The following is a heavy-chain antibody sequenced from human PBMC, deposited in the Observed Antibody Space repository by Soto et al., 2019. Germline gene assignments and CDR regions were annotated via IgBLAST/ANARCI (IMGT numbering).Heavy chain of an antibody. D-gene: IGHD3-22*01. CDR3: ASLRVMSGHYYPRENWLDT. J-gene: IGHJ5*02. CDR2: INHSGST. V-gene: IGHV4-34*01. Sequence: PSETLSLTCAVYGGSFSGYYWSWIRQPPGKGLEWIGEINHSGSTNYNPSLKSRVTISVDTSKNQFSLKLSSVTAADTAVYYCASLRVMSGHYYPRENWLDTSGEGMIVTVS. CDR1: GGSFSGYY.